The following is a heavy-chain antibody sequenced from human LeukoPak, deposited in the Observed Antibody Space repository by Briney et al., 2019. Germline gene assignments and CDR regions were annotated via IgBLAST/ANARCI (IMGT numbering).Heavy chain of an antibody. CDR1: GGSVSNYY. Sequence: SETLSLTCSVSGGSVSNYYWSWIRQPPGKGLEWIGYIYYSGSTNYNPSLKSRVTISVDTSKNQFSLKLSSVTAADTAVYYCARPYYDSRTDAFDIWGQGTMVTVSS. D-gene: IGHD3-22*01. CDR2: IYYSGST. V-gene: IGHV4-59*08. CDR3: ARPYYDSRTDAFDI. J-gene: IGHJ3*02.